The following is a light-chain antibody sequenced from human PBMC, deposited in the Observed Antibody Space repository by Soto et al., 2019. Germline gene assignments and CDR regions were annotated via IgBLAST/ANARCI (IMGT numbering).Light chain of an antibody. Sequence: DIQMTQSPSTLSASVGDRFTITWRASQSINGWLAWYQQRPGKAPKLLIYKASSLESGVPSRFSGSGSGTEFTLTISSLQPDDFATYYCQQYNNYFTFGGGTKVDI. CDR1: QSINGW. CDR3: QQYNNYFT. CDR2: KAS. V-gene: IGKV1-5*03. J-gene: IGKJ4*01.